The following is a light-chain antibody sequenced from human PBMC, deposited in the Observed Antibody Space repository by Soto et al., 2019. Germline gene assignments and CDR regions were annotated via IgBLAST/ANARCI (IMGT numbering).Light chain of an antibody. J-gene: IGKJ1*01. CDR2: GAS. CDR1: QSVSSSY. Sequence: EIVLTQSPGTLSLSPGERATLSCRASQSVSSSYLAWYQQKPGQAPRLLIYGASRRATGIPDRFSGSGSGTDFNLTISRLEPEDFAVYYCQQYGTSPPWTFGQGTRVDIK. CDR3: QQYGTSPPWT. V-gene: IGKV3-20*01.